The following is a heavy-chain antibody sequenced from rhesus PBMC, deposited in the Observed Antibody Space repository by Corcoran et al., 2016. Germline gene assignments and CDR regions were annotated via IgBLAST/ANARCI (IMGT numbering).Heavy chain of an antibody. Sequence: EVQLVETGGGLVQPGGSLRPSCGASGFTFSSHGMSWVRQAPGKGLGGVSGITNPGDRTFYADSVKGRFTISRDNSKNALSLQMNSLRPEDTAVYYCSTDPGGVCCTFDYWGQGVLVTVSS. CDR2: ITNPGDRT. V-gene: IGHV3S5*01. CDR1: GFTFSSHG. J-gene: IGHJ4*01. CDR3: STDPGGVCCTFDY. D-gene: IGHD2-39*02.